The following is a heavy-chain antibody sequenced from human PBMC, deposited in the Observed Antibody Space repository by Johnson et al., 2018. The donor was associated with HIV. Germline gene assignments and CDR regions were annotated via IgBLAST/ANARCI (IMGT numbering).Heavy chain of an antibody. D-gene: IGHD1-1*01. V-gene: IGHV3-11*04. Sequence: QEQLVESGGGLVQPGGSLRLSCAASGFTFSDYYMNWIRQAPGKGLEWISYISGSSSTIYYADSVKGRFTISRDNSKNSLYLQVHSFRVEDTAVYYCAREGFSGTYFSAFDIWGRGTMVTVSS. CDR1: GFTFSDYY. CDR3: AREGFSGTYFSAFDI. CDR2: ISGSSSTI. J-gene: IGHJ3*02.